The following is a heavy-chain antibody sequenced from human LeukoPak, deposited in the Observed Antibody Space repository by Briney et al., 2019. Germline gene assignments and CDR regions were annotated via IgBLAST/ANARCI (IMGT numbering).Heavy chain of an antibody. CDR1: GFTFDDYA. CDR2: ISWNSGSI. Sequence: PGRSLRLSCAASGFTFDDYAMHWVRQAPGKGLEWVSGISWNSGSIGYADSVKGRFTISRDNAKNSLYLQMNSLRAEDTALYYCAKDFGYGDYGLTPCFDYWGQGTLVTVSS. D-gene: IGHD4-17*01. CDR3: AKDFGYGDYGLTPCFDY. J-gene: IGHJ4*02. V-gene: IGHV3-9*01.